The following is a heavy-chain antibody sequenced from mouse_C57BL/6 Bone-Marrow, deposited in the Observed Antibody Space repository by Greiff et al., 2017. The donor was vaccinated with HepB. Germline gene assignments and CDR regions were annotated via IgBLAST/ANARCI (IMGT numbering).Heavy chain of an antibody. Sequence: VQLQQSGPELVKPGASVKISCKASGYTFTDYYMNWVKQSHGKSLEWIGDINPNNGVTSYNQKFKGKATLTVDKSSSTAYMELRSLTSADSSVSYCARSDSGSSPYYFDYWGQGTTLTVSS. CDR1: GYTFTDYY. CDR2: INPNNGVT. V-gene: IGHV1-26*01. D-gene: IGHD1-1*01. CDR3: ARSDSGSSPYYFDY. J-gene: IGHJ2*01.